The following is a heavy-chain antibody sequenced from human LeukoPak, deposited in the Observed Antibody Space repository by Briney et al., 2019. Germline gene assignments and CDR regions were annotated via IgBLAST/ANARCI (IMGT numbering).Heavy chain of an antibody. CDR1: GYSISSGYY. CDR3: ARAYYYGSGSYGLDY. Sequence: SETLSLTRTVSGYSISSGYYWGCIRQPPGKGLEWIGYIYSSGSTNYNPSLKSRVTISVDTSKNQFSLKLTSVTAADTAVYYCARAYYYGSGSYGLDYWGQGTLVTVSS. CDR2: IYSSGST. D-gene: IGHD3-10*01. V-gene: IGHV4-61*01. J-gene: IGHJ4*02.